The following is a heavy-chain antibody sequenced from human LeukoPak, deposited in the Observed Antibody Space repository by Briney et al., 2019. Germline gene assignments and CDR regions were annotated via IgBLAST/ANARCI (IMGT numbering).Heavy chain of an antibody. CDR1: GYTLTSYG. Sequence: ASVKVSCKASGYTLTSYGISWVRQAPGQGLEWMGWISAYNGNTNYAQKLQGRVTMTTDTSTSTAYMELRSLRSDDTAVYYCARGRSYDYVWGSPPPDYWGQGTLVTVSS. CDR3: ARGRSYDYVWGSPPPDY. V-gene: IGHV1-18*01. CDR2: ISAYNGNT. D-gene: IGHD3-16*01. J-gene: IGHJ4*02.